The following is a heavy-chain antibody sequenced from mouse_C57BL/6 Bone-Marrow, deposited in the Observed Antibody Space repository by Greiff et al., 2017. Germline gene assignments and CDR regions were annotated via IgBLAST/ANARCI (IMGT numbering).Heavy chain of an antibody. Sequence: QVQLQQSGAELARPGASVKLSCKASGYTFTSYGISWVKQRPGQGLEWIGEIYPRSGNTYYNEKFKGKATLTADKSSSTAYMELRSLTSEDSAVXFCATVLPFAYWGQGTLGTVSA. V-gene: IGHV1-81*01. CDR1: GYTFTSYG. J-gene: IGHJ3*01. CDR2: IYPRSGNT. D-gene: IGHD1-1*01. CDR3: ATVLPFAY.